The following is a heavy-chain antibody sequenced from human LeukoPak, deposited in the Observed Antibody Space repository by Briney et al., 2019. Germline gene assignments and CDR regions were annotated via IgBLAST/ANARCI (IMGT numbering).Heavy chain of an antibody. CDR2: IYYSGST. V-gene: IGHV4-31*03. CDR3: AREGGLWYFDL. Sequence: SETLSLTCTVSGGSISSGGYYWSWIRQHPGRGLEWIGYIYYSGSTYYNPSLKSRVTISVDTSKNQFSLKLSSVTAADTAVYYCAREGGLWYFDLWGRGTLVTVSS. J-gene: IGHJ2*01. CDR1: GGSISSGGYY.